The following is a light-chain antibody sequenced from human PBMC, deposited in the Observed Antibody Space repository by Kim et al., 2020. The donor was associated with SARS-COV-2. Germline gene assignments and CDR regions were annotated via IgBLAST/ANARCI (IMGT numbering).Light chain of an antibody. CDR3: SSYTSSSTV. V-gene: IGLV2-14*03. J-gene: IGLJ2*01. CDR1: SSDVGGYNY. CDR2: DVS. Sequence: PGQSIHIACTGTSSDVGGYNYVSWYQQHPGKAPKLMIYDVSNRPSGVSNRFSGSKSGNTASLTISGLQAEDEADYYCSSYTSSSTVFGGGTQLTVL.